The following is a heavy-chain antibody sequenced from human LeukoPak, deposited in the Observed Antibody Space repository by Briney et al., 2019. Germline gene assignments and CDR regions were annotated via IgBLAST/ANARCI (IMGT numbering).Heavy chain of an antibody. D-gene: IGHD2/OR15-2a*01. J-gene: IGHJ4*02. CDR3: ARGIYGSYYFDS. Sequence: PGGSLRLSCAASGFTVTTYYMSWVRQAPGKGLEWISVIYSAGHTYYADSVKGRFAISRDNSNNTLYLQMNSLRAEDTAVYYCARGIYGSYYFDSWGQGTLVTVSS. CDR1: GFTVTTYY. CDR2: IYSAGHT. V-gene: IGHV3-53*01.